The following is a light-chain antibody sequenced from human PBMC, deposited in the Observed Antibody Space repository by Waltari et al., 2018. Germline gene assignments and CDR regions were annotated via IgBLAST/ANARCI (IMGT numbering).Light chain of an antibody. CDR1: HDIRHW. J-gene: IGKJ4*01. CDR3: QQGNSFPLT. Sequence: DILMTQSPSSVSSSVGDRVTITGRASHDIRHWLAWYQQKPGTAPVLLFYGESYLKSGVPSRFSGSGSGTHFTLTITDLQPEDFATYFCQQGNSFPLTFGGGTRVEIK. CDR2: GES. V-gene: IGKV1D-12*01.